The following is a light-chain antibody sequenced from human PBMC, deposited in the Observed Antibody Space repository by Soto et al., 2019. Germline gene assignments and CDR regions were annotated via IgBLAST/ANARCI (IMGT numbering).Light chain of an antibody. J-gene: IGKJ3*01. V-gene: IGKV1-39*01. CDR2: AAS. CDR3: QQSHSTPIT. Sequence: DIQMTQSPSSLSASVGDRVTITCRASQYISSFLSWYQQKPGKAPELLIYAASSLQSGVPSRFSGSGSGTDFTLTISSLQPEDFATYYCQQSHSTPITFGPGTKVDI. CDR1: QYISSF.